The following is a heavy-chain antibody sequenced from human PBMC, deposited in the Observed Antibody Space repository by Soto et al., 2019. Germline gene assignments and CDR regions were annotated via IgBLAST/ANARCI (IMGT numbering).Heavy chain of an antibody. D-gene: IGHD1-26*01. Sequence: GGSLRLSCAASGFTFSGSAIHWVRQASGKGLEWVGRIRSKANNYATAYDASVNGRFTISRDDSKDTAYLQMNSLKTEDTAVYYCARHIVGPATDRFDSWGQGTLVTVSS. V-gene: IGHV3-73*01. J-gene: IGHJ4*02. CDR3: ARHIVGPATDRFDS. CDR1: GFTFSGSA. CDR2: IRSKANNYAT.